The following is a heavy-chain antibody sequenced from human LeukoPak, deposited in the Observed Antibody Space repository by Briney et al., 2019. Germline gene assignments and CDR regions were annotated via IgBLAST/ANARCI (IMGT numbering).Heavy chain of an antibody. V-gene: IGHV3-49*04. CDR3: TRDVSGPLDY. CDR2: IRSKAYGGTT. Sequence: GGSLRLSCTASGFTFGDYAMSWVRQAPGKGLEWVGFIRSKAYGGTTEYAASVKGRFTISRDDSKSIAYLQMNSLKTEDTAVYYCTRDVSGPLDYWGQGTLVTVSS. J-gene: IGHJ4*02. D-gene: IGHD5/OR15-5a*01. CDR1: GFTFGDYA.